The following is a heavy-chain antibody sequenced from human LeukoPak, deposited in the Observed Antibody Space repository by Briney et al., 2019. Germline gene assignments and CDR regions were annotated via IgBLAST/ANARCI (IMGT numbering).Heavy chain of an antibody. CDR3: AKKGAVTATGYFDY. Sequence: GESLRLSCAASGFTFSNYAMSWVRQAPGKGLEWVSGITNSGGGTFYADSVKGRFTISRDNSKNTLYLQMNNLGAEDTAIYYCAKKGAVTATGYFDYWGQGTLVTVSS. CDR2: ITNSGGGT. J-gene: IGHJ4*02. D-gene: IGHD2-21*02. V-gene: IGHV3-23*01. CDR1: GFTFSNYA.